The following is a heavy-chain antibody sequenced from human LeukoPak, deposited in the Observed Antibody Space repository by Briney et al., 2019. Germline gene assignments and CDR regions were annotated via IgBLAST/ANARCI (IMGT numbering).Heavy chain of an antibody. J-gene: IGHJ3*01. CDR1: GFTFSNYG. D-gene: IGHD2-8*01. Sequence: PGGSLRLSCAGSGFTFSNYGMTWVRQAPGKGLEWVSAISGRGDTTRYGESVKGRFTVSRDNSKNTLYLEMTNLRAEDAAVYFCAMDPNGVYLGAFDFWGQGTLVTVSS. CDR3: AMDPNGVYLGAFDF. V-gene: IGHV3-23*01. CDR2: ISGRGDTT.